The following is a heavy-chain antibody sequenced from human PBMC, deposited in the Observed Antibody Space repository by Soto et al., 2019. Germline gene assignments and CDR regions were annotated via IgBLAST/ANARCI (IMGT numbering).Heavy chain of an antibody. CDR3: ARVVVDAPIDY. D-gene: IGHD2-15*01. CDR1: CGSFTGYY. J-gene: IGHJ4*02. CDR2: INHSXSP. Sequence: XXTLSLTCAVYCGSFTGYYWSWIRQPPGKGLEWIGXINHSXSPNYNQSLKXXVTISVDXXKNQFSLKMSSVTAADTAVYYCARVVVDAPIDYWGQGTLVTVSS. V-gene: IGHV4-34*01.